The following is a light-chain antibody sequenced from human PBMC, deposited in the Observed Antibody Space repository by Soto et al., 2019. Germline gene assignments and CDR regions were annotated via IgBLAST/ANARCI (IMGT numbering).Light chain of an antibody. CDR1: QNLSRN. J-gene: IGKJ2*01. CDR2: YAS. V-gene: IGKV3-15*01. Sequence: EMVMTQSPATLSVSPGERATLSCRASQNLSRNLAWYQQQPGQAPRLLICYASTRATGIPARFSGSGSGTDFTLTISSLQSEDFAVYYCQQYDKWPHTFGQGTKLAIK. CDR3: QQYDKWPHT.